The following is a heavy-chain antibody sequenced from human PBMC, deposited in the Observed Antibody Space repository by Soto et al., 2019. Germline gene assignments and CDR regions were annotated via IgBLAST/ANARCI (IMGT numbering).Heavy chain of an antibody. V-gene: IGHV4-31*03. CDR2: ISYGGST. J-gene: IGHJ4*02. Sequence: QVQLQESGPGLVKPSQTLSLTCTVSGGSINSGGYCWRWVRQHPGKGLDWLGCISYGGSTSYNPSLKSRVTISLHTSKNQFSRELTSLTAADTAVYYCSRGILVWGQGALITVSS. CDR3: SRGILV. CDR1: GGSINSGGYC. D-gene: IGHD5-18*01.